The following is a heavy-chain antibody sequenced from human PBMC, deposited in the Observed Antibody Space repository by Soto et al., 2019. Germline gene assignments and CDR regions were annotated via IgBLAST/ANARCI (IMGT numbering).Heavy chain of an antibody. V-gene: IGHV1-18*04. CDR3: ARARSGLKVRGVNPAPINSNYGMDV. Sequence: ASVKVSCKASGYTFTSYGISWVRQAPGQGLEWMGWISAYNGNTNYAQKLQGRVTMTTDTSTSTAYMELRSLRSDDTAVYYCARARSGLKVRGVNPAPINSNYGMDVWGQGTTVTVSS. CDR1: GYTFTSYG. D-gene: IGHD3-10*01. CDR2: ISAYNGNT. J-gene: IGHJ6*02.